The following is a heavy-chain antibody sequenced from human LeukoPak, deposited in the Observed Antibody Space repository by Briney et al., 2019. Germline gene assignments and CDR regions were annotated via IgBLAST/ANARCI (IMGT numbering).Heavy chain of an antibody. V-gene: IGHV3-23*01. CDR3: ARHPPAMANFDY. D-gene: IGHD5-18*01. Sequence: GGSLRLSCAASGFTFSSYAMSWVRQAPGKGLEWVSAISGSGGSTYYADSVKGRFTISRDNAKNSLYLQMNSLRAEDTAVYYCARHPPAMANFDYWGQGTLVTVSS. J-gene: IGHJ4*02. CDR2: ISGSGGST. CDR1: GFTFSSYA.